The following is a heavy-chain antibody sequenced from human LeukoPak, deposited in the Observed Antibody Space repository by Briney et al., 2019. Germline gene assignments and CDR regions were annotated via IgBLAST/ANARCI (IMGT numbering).Heavy chain of an antibody. CDR3: ASFDGSSSGS. J-gene: IGHJ4*02. CDR2: IYYSGST. Sequence: SETPSLTCTVSGGSISSYYWSWIRQPPGKGLEWIGYIYYSGSTNYNPSLKSRVTISVDTSKNQFSLKLSSVTAADTAVYYCASFDGSSSGSWGQGTLVTVSS. D-gene: IGHD6-13*01. V-gene: IGHV4-59*01. CDR1: GGSISSYY.